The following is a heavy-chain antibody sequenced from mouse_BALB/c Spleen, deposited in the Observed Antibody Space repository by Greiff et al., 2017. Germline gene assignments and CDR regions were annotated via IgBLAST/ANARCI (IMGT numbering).Heavy chain of an antibody. CDR1: GFTFSSYG. D-gene: IGHD3-2*01. V-gene: IGHV5-6-3*01. Sequence: EVHLVESGGGLVQPGGSLKLSCAASGFTFSSYGMSWVRQTPDKRLELVATINSNGGSTYYPDSVKGRFTISRDNAKNTLYLQMSSLKSEDTAMYYCARGQLGLRVAYWGQGTLVTVSA. J-gene: IGHJ3*01. CDR3: ARGQLGLRVAY. CDR2: INSNGGST.